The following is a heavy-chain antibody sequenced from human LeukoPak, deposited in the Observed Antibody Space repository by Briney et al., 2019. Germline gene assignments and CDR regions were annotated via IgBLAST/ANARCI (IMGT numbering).Heavy chain of an antibody. D-gene: IGHD6-19*01. V-gene: IGHV1-69*04. Sequence: ASVKVSCEASGGTLSSYAISWVRQAPGQGLEWMGRIIPILGIANYAQKFQGRVTITADKSTSTAYMELSSLRSEDTAVYYCARGVAVAVDAFDIWGQGTMVTVSS. CDR2: IIPILGIA. CDR3: ARGVAVAVDAFDI. CDR1: GGTLSSYA. J-gene: IGHJ3*02.